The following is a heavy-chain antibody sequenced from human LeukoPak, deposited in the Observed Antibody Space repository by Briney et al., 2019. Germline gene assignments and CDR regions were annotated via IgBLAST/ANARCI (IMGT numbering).Heavy chain of an antibody. CDR1: GGSISGYY. CDR2: IYYTGTT. D-gene: IGHD3-22*01. J-gene: IGHJ4*02. V-gene: IGHV4-59*01. CDR3: ARFSKYSDTSAHYLDY. Sequence: PWETLSLTCTVSGGSISGYYWSWVRQSPEKGLESIGFIYYTGTTYYNPSLKRRLTISIDTSQNQFSLRLTSVTAADTAVYYCARFSKYSDTSAHYLDYWGQGTLVSVSS.